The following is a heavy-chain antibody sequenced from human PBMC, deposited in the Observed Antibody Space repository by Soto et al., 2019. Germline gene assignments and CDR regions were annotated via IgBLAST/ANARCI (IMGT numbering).Heavy chain of an antibody. CDR1: GFTFSSYA. Sequence: PGGSLRLSCAASGFTFSSYAMSWVHQAPGKGLEWVSSISGSGDSTHNADSVKGRFTISRDNAKNTLYLQLNSLTADDTAVYYCAKGGLYTGSWYEGYWGQGTLVTVSS. CDR2: ISGSGDST. J-gene: IGHJ4*02. D-gene: IGHD6-13*01. CDR3: AKGGLYTGSWYEGY. V-gene: IGHV3-23*01.